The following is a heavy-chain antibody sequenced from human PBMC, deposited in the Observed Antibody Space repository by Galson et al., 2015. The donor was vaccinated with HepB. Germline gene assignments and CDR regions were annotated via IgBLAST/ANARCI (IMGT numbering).Heavy chain of an antibody. CDR2: FNSGNT. V-gene: IGHV4-39*07. CDR3: AKNPPGGDYFYQGMDV. CDR1: GGSISNSDYF. D-gene: IGHD3-16*01. J-gene: IGHJ6*02. Sequence: ETLSLTCSVSGGSISNSDYFWAWIRQPPGGGLEWIGSFNSGNTFYNPSLKSRVTISTDTSKSQISLKLSSVTAADTAIYYCAKNPPGGDYFYQGMDVWGQGTTVTVSS.